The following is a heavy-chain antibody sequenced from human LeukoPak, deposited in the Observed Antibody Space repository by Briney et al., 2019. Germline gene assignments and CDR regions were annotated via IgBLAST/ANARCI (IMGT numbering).Heavy chain of an antibody. J-gene: IGHJ4*02. D-gene: IGHD4-23*01. V-gene: IGHV4-34*01. CDR1: GGSFSGYY. CDR3: ARTLRWYPYYFDY. Sequence: SETLSLTCAVYGGSFSGYYWSWIRQPPGKGLEWIGEINHSGSTNYNPSLKSRVTISVDTSKNQFSLKLSSVTAADTAVYYCARTLRWYPYYFDYWGQGTLVTVSS. CDR2: INHSGST.